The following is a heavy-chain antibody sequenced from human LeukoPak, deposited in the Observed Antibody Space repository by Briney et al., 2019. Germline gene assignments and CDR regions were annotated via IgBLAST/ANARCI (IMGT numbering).Heavy chain of an antibody. CDR1: GFTFSSYE. CDR2: ISSSGSTI. CDR3: ARDPGYCSGGSCQYYYYYYMDV. D-gene: IGHD2-15*01. J-gene: IGHJ6*03. V-gene: IGHV3-48*03. Sequence: GGSLRLSCAASGFTFSSYEMNWVRQAPGKGLEWVSYISSSGSTIYYADSAKGRFTISRDNAKNSLYLQVNSLRAEDTAVYYCARDPGYCSGGSCQYYYYYYMDVWGKGTTVTVSS.